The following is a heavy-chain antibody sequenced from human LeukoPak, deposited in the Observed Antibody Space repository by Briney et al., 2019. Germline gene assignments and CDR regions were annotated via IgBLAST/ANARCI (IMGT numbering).Heavy chain of an antibody. V-gene: IGHV3-11*06. D-gene: IGHD3-22*01. J-gene: IGHJ3*02. CDR1: GFTFSDYY. Sequence: GGSLRLSCAASGFTFSDYYMSWIRQAPGKGLEWVSYISSSSSYTNYADSVKGRFTISRDNAKNSLYLQMNSLRAEDTAVYYCARDYYDSSGYYHKAFDIWGQGTMVTVSS. CDR3: ARDYYDSSGYYHKAFDI. CDR2: ISSSSSYT.